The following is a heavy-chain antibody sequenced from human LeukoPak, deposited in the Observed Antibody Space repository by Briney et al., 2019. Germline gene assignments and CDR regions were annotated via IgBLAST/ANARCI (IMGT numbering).Heavy chain of an antibody. J-gene: IGHJ6*03. D-gene: IGHD6-13*01. CDR1: GGSISSSSYY. CDR2: IYYSGST. CDR3: ARAAGVAAADYYYYYYMDV. V-gene: IGHV4-61*05. Sequence: SETLSLTCTVSGGSISSSSYYWGWIRQPPGKGLEWIGYIYYSGSTNYNPSLKSRVTISVDTSKNQFSLKLSSVTAADTAVYYCARAAGVAAADYYYYYYMDVWGKGTTVTVSS.